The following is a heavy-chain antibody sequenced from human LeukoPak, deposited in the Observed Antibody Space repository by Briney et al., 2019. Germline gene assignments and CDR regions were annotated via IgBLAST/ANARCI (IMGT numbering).Heavy chain of an antibody. CDR2: ISYDGSNK. CDR3: AKIVAGTTTNYFDY. J-gene: IGHJ4*02. CDR1: GFTVSSNY. V-gene: IGHV3-30*18. Sequence: GGSLRLSCAASGFTVSSNYMSWVRQAPGKGLEWVAVISYDGSNKYYADSVKGRFTISRDNSKNTLYLQMNSLRAEDTAAYYCAKIVAGTTTNYFDYWGQGTLVTVSS. D-gene: IGHD1-7*01.